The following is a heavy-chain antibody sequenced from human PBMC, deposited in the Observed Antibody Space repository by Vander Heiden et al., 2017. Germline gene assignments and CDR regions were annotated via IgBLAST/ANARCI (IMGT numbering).Heavy chain of an antibody. D-gene: IGHD2-2*01. CDR2: ISGSGGST. Sequence: EVQLLESGGGLVQPGGSLRLSCAASGFPFSTYAMSWVRQAPGKGLEWVSAISGSGGSTYYADSVKGRFTISRDNSKNTLYLQMNSLRAEDTAVYYCAKVSGYIVVVPASYGMDVWGQGTTVTVSS. J-gene: IGHJ6*02. V-gene: IGHV3-23*01. CDR1: GFPFSTYA. CDR3: AKVSGYIVVVPASYGMDV.